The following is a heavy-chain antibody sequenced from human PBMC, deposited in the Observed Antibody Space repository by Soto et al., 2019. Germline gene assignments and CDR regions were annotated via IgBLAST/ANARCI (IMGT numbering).Heavy chain of an antibody. CDR2: ISWNSGSI. CDR3: AKDRHITGTNYFEY. D-gene: IGHD1-7*01. Sequence: EVQLVESGGGLVQPGRSLRLSCAASGFTFDDYAMHWVRQAPGKGLEWVSGISWNSGSIGYADSVKGRFTISRDNAKNSLYLQMNSLRAEDTALYYCAKDRHITGTNYFEYWGQGTLVTVSS. V-gene: IGHV3-9*01. CDR1: GFTFDDYA. J-gene: IGHJ4*02.